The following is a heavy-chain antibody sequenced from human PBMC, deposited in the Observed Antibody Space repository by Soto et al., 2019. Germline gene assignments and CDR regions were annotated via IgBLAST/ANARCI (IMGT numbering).Heavy chain of an antibody. D-gene: IGHD3-22*01. CDR2: VAYDGSKT. CDR3: ARWVGGSMYDNSGKYDS. J-gene: IGHJ5*01. V-gene: IGHV3-30*03. CDR1: GFTFSSNG. Sequence: QVQLVESGGGVVQPGRSLRLTCAASGFTFSSNGMHWVRQAPGKGLEWVALVAYDGSKTYYGDSVRGRFTISRDNSENTPYMQMNRLRAEDTAVYYCARWVGGSMYDNSGKYDSWGQGTLVTVSS.